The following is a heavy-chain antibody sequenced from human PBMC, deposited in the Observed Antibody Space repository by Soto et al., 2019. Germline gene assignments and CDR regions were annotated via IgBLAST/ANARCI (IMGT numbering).Heavy chain of an antibody. CDR2: IYHRGST. CDR1: SGSISSSNW. V-gene: IGHV4-4*02. J-gene: IGHJ3*02. CDR3: ARESNVGYGYYAGAFDI. Sequence: QVQLQESGPGLVKPSGTLSLTCAVSSGSISSSNWWSWVRQPPGKGLEWIGEIYHRGSTNYNPSLKSRATTSVDKYKNQFSLKLSSVTAADTAVYYCARESNVGYGYYAGAFDIWGQGTMVTVSS. D-gene: IGHD4-17*01.